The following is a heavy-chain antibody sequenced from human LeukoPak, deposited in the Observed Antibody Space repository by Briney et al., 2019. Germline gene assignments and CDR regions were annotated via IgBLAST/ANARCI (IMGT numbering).Heavy chain of an antibody. CDR1: GCILIQLS. V-gene: IGHV1-24*01. J-gene: IGHJ4*02. CDR2: FDHEDGWK. Sequence: ASVKVSCKGTGCILIQLSLHSLGQARGRELEGMGGFDHEDGWKVYAQRVIGSLTLTRDTSTDPAYMELTSMRSEDKAVYFCATLIELFCTDGVCHHSLFDYWGQGILVTVSS. CDR3: ATLIELFCTDGVCHHSLFDY. D-gene: IGHD2-8*01.